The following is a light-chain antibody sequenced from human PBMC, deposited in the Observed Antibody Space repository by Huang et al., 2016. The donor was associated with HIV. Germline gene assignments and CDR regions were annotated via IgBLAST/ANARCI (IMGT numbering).Light chain of an antibody. CDR1: QGISGW. CDR2: DAS. V-gene: IGKV1-5*01. Sequence: DIQMTQSPSTLSASLGDRVTITCRASQGISGWWAWYQQKPGKAPELLIYDASSLESGVPSTVSGSGSGTEFTLTISSLQPDNFATYYCQQYNSFPYTFGQGTKLEI. CDR3: QQYNSFPYT. J-gene: IGKJ2*01.